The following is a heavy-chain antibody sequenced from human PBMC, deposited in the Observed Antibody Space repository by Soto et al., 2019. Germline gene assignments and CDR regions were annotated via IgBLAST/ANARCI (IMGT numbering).Heavy chain of an antibody. D-gene: IGHD5-12*01. CDR1: GFTFSSYA. Sequence: LRLSCSASGFTFSSYAMHWVRQAPGKGLEYVSAISSSGGSTYYADSVKGRFTISRDNSKNTPYLQMSSLRAEDTAVYYCVKDFGGVEMATITAFDIWGQGTMVTV. V-gene: IGHV3-64D*06. CDR2: ISSSGGST. CDR3: VKDFGGVEMATITAFDI. J-gene: IGHJ3*02.